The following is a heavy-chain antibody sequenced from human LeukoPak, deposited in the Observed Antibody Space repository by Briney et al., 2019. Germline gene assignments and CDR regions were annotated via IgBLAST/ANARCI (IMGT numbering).Heavy chain of an antibody. Sequence: SETLSLTCAVYGGSFSGYYWSWIRQPPGKGLEWIGEINHSGSTNYNPSLKSRVTISVDTSKNQFSLKLSSVTAADTAVYYCARLKASSEAYFDYWGQGTLVTVSS. J-gene: IGHJ4*02. D-gene: IGHD6-19*01. CDR3: ARLKASSEAYFDY. CDR1: GGSFSGYY. V-gene: IGHV4-34*01. CDR2: INHSGST.